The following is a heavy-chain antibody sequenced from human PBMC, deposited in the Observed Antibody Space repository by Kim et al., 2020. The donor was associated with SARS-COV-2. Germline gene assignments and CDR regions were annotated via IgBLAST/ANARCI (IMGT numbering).Heavy chain of an antibody. D-gene: IGHD3-9*01. CDR3: TTGFPYDILTGYTPHDY. Sequence: GGSLRLSCAASGFTFSNAWMSWVRQAPGKGLEWVGRIKSKTDGGTTDYAAPVKGRFTISRDDSKNTRYLQMNSLKTEDTAVYYCTTGFPYDILTGYTPHDYWGQGTLVTVSS. CDR2: IKSKTDGGTT. J-gene: IGHJ4*02. V-gene: IGHV3-15*01. CDR1: GFTFSNAW.